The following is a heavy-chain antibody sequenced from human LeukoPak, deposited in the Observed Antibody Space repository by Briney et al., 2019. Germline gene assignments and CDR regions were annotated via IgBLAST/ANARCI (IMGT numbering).Heavy chain of an antibody. CDR1: GYTFTSYY. CDR3: ARGISRGVVATLGY. V-gene: IGHV1-2*04. Sequence: GASVKVSCKASGYTFTSYYMHWVRQAPGQGLEWMGWINPNSGGTNYAQKFQGWVTMTRDTSISTAYMELSRLRSDDTAVYYCARGISRGVVATLGYWGQGTLVTVSS. D-gene: IGHD2-15*01. CDR2: INPNSGGT. J-gene: IGHJ4*02.